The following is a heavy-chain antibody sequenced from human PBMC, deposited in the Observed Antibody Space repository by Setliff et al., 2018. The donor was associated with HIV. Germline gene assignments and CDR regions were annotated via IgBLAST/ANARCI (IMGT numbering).Heavy chain of an antibody. Sequence: PGGSLRFSCAASGFTFSDYYMSWIRQAPGKGLEWVSYISSSGSTIYYADSVKGRFTISRDNAKNSLYLQMNSLRAEDTAVYYCARDSRDSGYSYGFSRSAFDIWGQGTMVTVSS. D-gene: IGHD5-18*01. V-gene: IGHV3-11*01. CDR3: ARDSRDSGYSYGFSRSAFDI. CDR2: ISSSGSTI. CDR1: GFTFSDYY. J-gene: IGHJ3*02.